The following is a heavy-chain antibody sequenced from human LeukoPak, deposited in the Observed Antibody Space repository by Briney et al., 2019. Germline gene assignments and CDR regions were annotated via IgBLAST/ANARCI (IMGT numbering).Heavy chain of an antibody. V-gene: IGHV1-69*06. CDR3: ARRYDSSIERGYYYMDV. CDR1: GGTFSSYA. J-gene: IGHJ6*03. D-gene: IGHD3-22*01. Sequence: SVKVSCKASGGTFSSYAISWVRQAPGQGLEWMGGIIPIFGTANYAQKFQGRVMITADKSTSTAYMELSSLRSEDTAVYYCARRYDSSIERGYYYMDVWGKGTTVTVSS. CDR2: IIPIFGTA.